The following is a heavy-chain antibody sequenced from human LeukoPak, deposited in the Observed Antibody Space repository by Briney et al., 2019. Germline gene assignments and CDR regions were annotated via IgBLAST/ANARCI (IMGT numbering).Heavy chain of an antibody. D-gene: IGHD3-16*01. Sequence: ASVTVSCKASGYTFTSYDINWVRQATGQGLEWMGWMNPNSGNTGYAQKFQGRVTMTRNTSISTAYMELSSLRSEDTAVYYCARLFGSNYGMDVWGQGTTVTVSS. J-gene: IGHJ6*02. V-gene: IGHV1-8*01. CDR1: GYTFTSYD. CDR3: ARLFGSNYGMDV. CDR2: MNPNSGNT.